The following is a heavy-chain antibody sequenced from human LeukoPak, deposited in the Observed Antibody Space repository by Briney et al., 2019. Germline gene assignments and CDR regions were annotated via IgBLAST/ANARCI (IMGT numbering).Heavy chain of an antibody. J-gene: IGHJ4*02. CDR3: ARGRRVLRGITMIVVVIKQPSLGYYFDY. D-gene: IGHD3-22*01. CDR1: GFTFSSYW. V-gene: IGHV3-7*01. CDR2: IKQDGSEK. Sequence: PGGSLRLSCAASGFTFSSYWMSWVRQAPGKGLEWVANIKQDGSEKYYVDSVKGRFTISRDNAKNSLYLQMNSLRAEDTAVYYCARGRRVLRGITMIVVVIKQPSLGYYFDYWGQGTLVTVSS.